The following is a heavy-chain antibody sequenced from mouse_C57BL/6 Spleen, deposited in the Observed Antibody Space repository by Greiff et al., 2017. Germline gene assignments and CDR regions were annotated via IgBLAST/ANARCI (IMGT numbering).Heavy chain of an antibody. CDR1: GYTFTSYW. Sequence: VQLQQPGAELVKPGASVKLSCKASGYTFTSYWMHWVKQRPGQGLEWIGMIHPNSGSTNYNEKFKSKATLTVDKSSSTAYMQLSSLTSEDSAVYYCARSVGRGAMDYWGQGTSVTVSS. J-gene: IGHJ4*01. V-gene: IGHV1-64*01. CDR3: ARSVGRGAMDY. CDR2: IHPNSGST. D-gene: IGHD4-1*01.